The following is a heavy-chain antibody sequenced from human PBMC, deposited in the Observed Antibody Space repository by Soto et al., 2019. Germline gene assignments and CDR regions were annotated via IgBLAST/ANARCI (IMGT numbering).Heavy chain of an antibody. CDR1: GYTFTSYG. CDR3: ARDLNCSGGSCYSLGYYYYYMDV. J-gene: IGHJ6*03. V-gene: IGHV1-18*01. D-gene: IGHD2-15*01. Sequence: ASVKVSCKASGYTFTSYGISWVRQAPGQGLEWMGWISAYNGNTNYAQKLQGRVTMTTDTSTSTAYMELRSLRSDDTAVYYCARDLNCSGGSCYSLGYYYYYMDVWGKGTTVTVSS. CDR2: ISAYNGNT.